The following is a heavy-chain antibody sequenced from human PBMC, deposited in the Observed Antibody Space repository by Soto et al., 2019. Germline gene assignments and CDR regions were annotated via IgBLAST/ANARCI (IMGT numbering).Heavy chain of an antibody. Sequence: SETLSLTCTVSGGSFSSYYWSWIRQPPGKGLEWIDYIYYTGTATYNPSLKSRVTISVDTSKSQFSLNLKSVTAADTAVYYCARIEGVAHGWFDPWGQRTLVTVSS. CDR2: IYYTGTA. D-gene: IGHD3-10*01. CDR1: GGSFSSYY. V-gene: IGHV4-59*01. CDR3: ARIEGVAHGWFDP. J-gene: IGHJ5*01.